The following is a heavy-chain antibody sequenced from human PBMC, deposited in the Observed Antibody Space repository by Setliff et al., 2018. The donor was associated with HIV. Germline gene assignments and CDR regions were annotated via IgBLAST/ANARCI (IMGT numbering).Heavy chain of an antibody. J-gene: IGHJ1*01. D-gene: IGHD2-15*01. CDR3: ARARRAGSGPKYFQH. Sequence: KASETLSLTCAVYGGSFNGYYWSWIRQPPGKGLEWIGEINHRGSTNYNPSLKSRVTMSVDKSKNQFSLRLSSVTAADTAVYYCARARRAGSGPKYFQHWCQGTLVTVSS. CDR2: INHRGST. CDR1: GGSFNGYY. V-gene: IGHV4-34*01.